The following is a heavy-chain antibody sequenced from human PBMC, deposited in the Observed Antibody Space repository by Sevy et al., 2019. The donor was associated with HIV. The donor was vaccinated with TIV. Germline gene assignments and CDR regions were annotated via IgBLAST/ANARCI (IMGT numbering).Heavy chain of an antibody. Sequence: GGSLRLSCAASGFTFSSYGMHWVRQAPGKGLEWVAVISYDGSNKYYADSVKGRFTISRDNSKNTLYLQMNSLRAEDTAVYYCVKGKITVTTRSPGDYWGQGTLVTVSS. J-gene: IGHJ4*02. CDR1: GFTFSSYG. D-gene: IGHD4-17*01. CDR3: VKGKITVTTRSPGDY. V-gene: IGHV3-30*18. CDR2: ISYDGSNK.